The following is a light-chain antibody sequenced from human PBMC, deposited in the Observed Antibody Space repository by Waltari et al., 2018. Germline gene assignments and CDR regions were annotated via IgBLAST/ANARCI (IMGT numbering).Light chain of an antibody. V-gene: IGKV4-1*01. CDR3: QQYYNTRVT. CDR2: WAS. J-gene: IGKJ3*01. Sequence: DILVPQSPASLAVSLGERATINCKSSQRVLYRSNNKNYLAWYQQKPGQPPKLLIYWASTREAGVPDRFSGSGSGTDSTLTISSLQAEDVAVYYCQQYYNTRVTFGPGTKVDLK. CDR1: QRVLYRSNNKNY.